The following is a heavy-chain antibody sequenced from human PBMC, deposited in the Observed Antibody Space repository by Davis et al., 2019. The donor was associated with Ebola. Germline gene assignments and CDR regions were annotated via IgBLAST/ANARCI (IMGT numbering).Heavy chain of an antibody. CDR3: ARHDYDFWSGYTENWFDP. CDR1: GGSISSYY. V-gene: IGHV4-59*06. CDR2: IYYSGST. Sequence: SETLSLTCTVSGGSISSYYWSWIRQHPGKGLEWIGYIYYSGSTYYNPSLKSRVTISVDTSKNQFSLKLSSVTAADTAVYYCARHDYDFWSGYTENWFDPWGQGTLVTVSS. D-gene: IGHD3-3*01. J-gene: IGHJ5*02.